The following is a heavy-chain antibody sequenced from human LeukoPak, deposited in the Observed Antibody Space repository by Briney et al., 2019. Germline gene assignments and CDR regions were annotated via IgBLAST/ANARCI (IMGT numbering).Heavy chain of an antibody. J-gene: IGHJ4*02. CDR2: IKQGGSEK. CDR3: ARDKGGMVPFDY. CDR1: GFTFSGSA. D-gene: IGHD3-10*01. V-gene: IGHV3-7*01. Sequence: PGGSLRLSCAASGFTFSGSAMHWVRQASGKGLEWVANIKQGGSEKNYVDSVKGRFTIARDDAKNSLYLQMNSLRAEDTAVYFCARDKGGMVPFDYWGQGTLVTVSS.